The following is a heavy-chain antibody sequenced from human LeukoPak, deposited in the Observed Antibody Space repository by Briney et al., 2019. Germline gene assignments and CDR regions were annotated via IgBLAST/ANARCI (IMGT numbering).Heavy chain of an antibody. CDR1: GFTFSSYA. CDR2: ISGSGGST. V-gene: IGHV3-23*01. Sequence: EGSLRLSCAASGFTFSSYAMSWVRQAPGKGLEWVSVISGSGGSTYYADSVRGRFTISRDNSKNTLYLQMNSLRADDTAVYYCAKGVMPNYYFGMDVWGQGTTVTVSS. CDR3: AKGVMPNYYFGMDV. D-gene: IGHD2-2*01. J-gene: IGHJ6*02.